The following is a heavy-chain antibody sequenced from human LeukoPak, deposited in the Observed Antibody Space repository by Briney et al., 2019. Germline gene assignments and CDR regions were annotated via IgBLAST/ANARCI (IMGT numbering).Heavy chain of an antibody. V-gene: IGHV4-59*01. D-gene: IGHD6-6*01. CDR1: GGSISSYY. Sequence: SETLSLTCTVSGGSISSYYWSWIRQPPGKGLEWIGYIYYSGSTNYNPSLKSRVTISVDTSKNQFSLKLSSVTAADTAVYYCARDLYSSSRGWWFDPWGQGTLVTVSS. J-gene: IGHJ5*02. CDR2: IYYSGST. CDR3: ARDLYSSSRGWWFDP.